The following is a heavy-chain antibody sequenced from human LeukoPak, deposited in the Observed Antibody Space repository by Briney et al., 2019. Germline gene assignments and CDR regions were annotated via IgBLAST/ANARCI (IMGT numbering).Heavy chain of an antibody. D-gene: IGHD3-22*01. Sequence: GGSLRLSCAASGFTFSSYAMHWVRQAPGKGLVWVSRVKSDGSSTSYADSVKGRFTISRDNARNTLYLQMNSLRAEDTAVYYCARDAPNYYDSSGYLDYWGQGTLVTVSS. CDR3: ARDAPNYYDSSGYLDY. J-gene: IGHJ4*02. CDR1: GFTFSSYA. V-gene: IGHV3-74*01. CDR2: VKSDGSST.